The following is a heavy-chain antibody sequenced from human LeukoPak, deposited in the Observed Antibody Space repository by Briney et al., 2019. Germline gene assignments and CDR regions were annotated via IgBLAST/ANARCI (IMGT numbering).Heavy chain of an antibody. CDR2: INPNNGDT. Sequence: GASVKVSCKASGYTFTGQYMHWVRQAPGQGLEWMGWINPNNGDTKYAQSFLGRVTMTRDTSTTTAYMELSSLRSDDTAVYYCARAIISVSSSSWNDYWGQGTLVTVSS. V-gene: IGHV1-2*02. D-gene: IGHD6-13*01. CDR3: ARAIISVSSSSWNDY. CDR1: GYTFTGQY. J-gene: IGHJ4*02.